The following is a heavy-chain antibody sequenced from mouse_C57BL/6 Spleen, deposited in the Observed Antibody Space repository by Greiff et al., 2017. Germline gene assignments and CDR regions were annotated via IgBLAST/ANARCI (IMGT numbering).Heavy chain of an antibody. D-gene: IGHD1-1*01. V-gene: IGHV3-8*01. CDR1: GYSITSDY. Sequence: EVMLVESGPGLAKPSQTLSLTCSVTGYSITSDYWNWIRKFPGNKLEYMGYISYSGSTYYNPSLKSRISITRDTSKNQYYLQLNSVTTEDTATYYCARSDYGSYWYFDVWGTGTTVTVSS. CDR3: ARSDYGSYWYFDV. J-gene: IGHJ1*03. CDR2: ISYSGST.